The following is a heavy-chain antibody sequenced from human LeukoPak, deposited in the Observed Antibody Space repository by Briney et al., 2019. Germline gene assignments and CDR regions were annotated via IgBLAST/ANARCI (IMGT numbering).Heavy chain of an antibody. Sequence: GGSLRLSCAASGFTFSTYWMHWVRQAPGAGLVWVSLIKSDGSSTNYADSVKGRFTISRDNAKNTLYLQMYSLRAEDTTVYYCATDVPAVTIFGYWGQGTLVTVSS. V-gene: IGHV3-74*01. CDR3: ATDVPAVTIFGY. D-gene: IGHD2-2*01. J-gene: IGHJ4*02. CDR1: GFTFSTYW. CDR2: IKSDGSST.